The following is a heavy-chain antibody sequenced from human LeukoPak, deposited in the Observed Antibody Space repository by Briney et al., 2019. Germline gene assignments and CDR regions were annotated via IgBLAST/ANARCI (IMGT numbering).Heavy chain of an antibody. Sequence: SETLSLTCTVSGGSISSYYWSWIRQPPGKGLEWIGYIYYSGSTNYNPSLKSRVTISVDTSKNQFSLKLSSVTAADTAVYYCARDRKTYYYDSSGVFDIWGQGTMVTVSS. V-gene: IGHV4-59*01. CDR3: ARDRKTYYYDSSGVFDI. CDR1: GGSISSYY. D-gene: IGHD3-22*01. J-gene: IGHJ3*02. CDR2: IYYSGST.